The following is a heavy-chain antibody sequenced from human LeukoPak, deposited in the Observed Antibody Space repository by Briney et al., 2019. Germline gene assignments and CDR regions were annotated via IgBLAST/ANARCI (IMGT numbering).Heavy chain of an antibody. CDR1: GGSISSYY. J-gene: IGHJ4*02. D-gene: IGHD3-3*01. CDR2: IYYSGST. V-gene: IGHV4-59*01. Sequence: SETLSLTCTVSGGSISSYYWSWIRQPPGKGLEWIGYIYYSGSTNYNPSLKSRVTISVDTSKNQFSLKLSSVTAADTAVYYCARQSNVLRFLEWLSPFDYWGQGTLVTVSS. CDR3: ARQSNVLRFLEWLSPFDY.